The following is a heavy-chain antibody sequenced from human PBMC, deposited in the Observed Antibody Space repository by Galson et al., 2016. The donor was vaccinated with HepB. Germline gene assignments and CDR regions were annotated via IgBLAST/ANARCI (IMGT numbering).Heavy chain of an antibody. D-gene: IGHD3-22*01. Sequence: SVKVSCKASGYTFTTYSISWVRQAPGRGLEWMGWISTYNGNTNYTQKLQGRVTMTTDTSTSTAYMELRSLTSDDTAVYYCARTYYYDTSGYYRVFDIWGQGTMVTVSS. CDR2: ISTYNGNT. V-gene: IGHV1-18*01. J-gene: IGHJ3*02. CDR3: ARTYYYDTSGYYRVFDI. CDR1: GYTFTTYS.